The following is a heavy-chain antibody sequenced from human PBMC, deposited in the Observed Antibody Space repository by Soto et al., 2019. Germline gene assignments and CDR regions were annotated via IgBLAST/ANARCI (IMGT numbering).Heavy chain of an antibody. CDR3: ARDPTSGLKLDYYGSGEPYY. V-gene: IGHV3-21*01. Sequence: GGSLRLSCAASGFTFSSYSMNWVRQAPGKGLEWVSSISSSSSYIYYADSVKGRFTISRDNAKNSLYLQMNSLRAEETAVYYCARDPTSGLKLDYYGSGEPYYWGQGTLVTVSS. J-gene: IGHJ4*02. CDR1: GFTFSSYS. CDR2: ISSSSSYI. D-gene: IGHD3-10*01.